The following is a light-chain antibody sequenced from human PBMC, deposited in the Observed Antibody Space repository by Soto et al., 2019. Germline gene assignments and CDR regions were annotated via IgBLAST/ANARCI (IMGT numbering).Light chain of an antibody. J-gene: IGLJ2*01. Sequence: QSVLTQPPSASGTPGQRVTISCSGSSSNIGSNTVNWYQQLPGTAPKLLIYSNNQRPSGVPDRFSGSKYGTSASLAISGLQSEDEADYNCAAWDDSLNGPVFGGGTKVTVL. CDR2: SNN. CDR1: SSNIGSNT. V-gene: IGLV1-44*01. CDR3: AAWDDSLNGPV.